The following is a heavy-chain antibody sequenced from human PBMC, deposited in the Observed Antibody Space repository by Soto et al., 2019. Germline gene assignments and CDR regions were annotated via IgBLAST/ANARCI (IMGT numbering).Heavy chain of an antibody. V-gene: IGHV3-74*01. Sequence: GGSLRLSCAASGFTFSSYWMHWVRQAPGKGLVWVSRINSDGSSKSYADSVKGRFTISRDNAKNTLYLQMNSLRAEDTAVYYCAREAPGYYDFWSGYYYYYGVDVWGQGTTVTVSS. J-gene: IGHJ6*02. CDR2: INSDGSSK. CDR1: GFTFSSYW. D-gene: IGHD3-3*01. CDR3: AREAPGYYDFWSGYYYYYGVDV.